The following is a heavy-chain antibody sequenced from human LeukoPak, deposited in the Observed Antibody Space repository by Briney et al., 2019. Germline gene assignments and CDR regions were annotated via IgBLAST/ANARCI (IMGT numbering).Heavy chain of an antibody. J-gene: IGHJ3*01. CDR2: INSDGSEG. CDR3: ARSSYSSSSSV. Sequence: GGSLRLSCAASGFTFSSYWMSWSRQAPGKGLEWVASINSDGSEGYYADVVKGRFTISRDNAENSLYLQINSLRAEDTAVYYCARSSYSSSSSVWGQGTMVTVSS. V-gene: IGHV3-7*03. D-gene: IGHD6-6*01. CDR1: GFTFSSYW.